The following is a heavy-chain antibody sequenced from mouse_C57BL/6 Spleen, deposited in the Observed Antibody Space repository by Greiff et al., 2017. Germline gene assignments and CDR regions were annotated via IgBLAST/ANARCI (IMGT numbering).Heavy chain of an antibody. CDR3: ARPEDDGYPFAY. CDR1: GIDFSRYW. J-gene: IGHJ3*01. D-gene: IGHD2-3*01. CDR2: INPDSSTI. Sequence: EVQLLQSGGGLVQPGGSLKLSCAASGIDFSRYWMRWVRRAPGKGLEWIGEINPDSSTINYAPSLKDKFIISRDNAKNTLYLQMSKVRSEDTALYYGARPEDDGYPFAYWGQGTLVTVSA. V-gene: IGHV4-1*01.